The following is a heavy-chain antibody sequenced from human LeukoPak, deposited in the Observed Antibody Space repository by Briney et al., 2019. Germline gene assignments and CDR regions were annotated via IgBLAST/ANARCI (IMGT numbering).Heavy chain of an antibody. V-gene: IGHV4-34*01. D-gene: IGHD3-3*01. CDR3: ARTKDFWSGYSLAFDI. Sequence: PSETLSLTCAVYGGSFSGYYWSWIRQPPGKGLEWIGEINHSGSTNYNPSLKSRVTISVDTSKNQFSLKLSSVTAADTAVYYGARTKDFWSGYSLAFDIWGQGTMVTVS. J-gene: IGHJ3*02. CDR1: GGSFSGYY. CDR2: INHSGST.